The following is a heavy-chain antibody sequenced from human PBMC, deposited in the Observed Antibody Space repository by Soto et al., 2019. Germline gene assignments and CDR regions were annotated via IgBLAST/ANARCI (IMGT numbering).Heavy chain of an antibody. Sequence: EVQLVESGGGLVQPGGSLRLSCAASGFAFSTYWMHWVRQAPGKGLLWVSRIKFDGSSTYYADSVKGRFTIFRDDAKNTLFLQMNGLRVDDTAVYYCARGAKNIYAMDVWGQGTTVTVSS. V-gene: IGHV3-74*01. CDR1: GFAFSTYW. CDR3: ARGAKNIYAMDV. CDR2: IKFDGSST. J-gene: IGHJ6*02.